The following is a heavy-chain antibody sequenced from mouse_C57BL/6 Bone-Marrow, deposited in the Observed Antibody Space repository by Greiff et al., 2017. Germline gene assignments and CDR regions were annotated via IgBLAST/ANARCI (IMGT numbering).Heavy chain of an antibody. D-gene: IGHD2-5*01. Sequence: QVQLKESGAELAKPGASVKLSCKASGYTFTSYWMHWVKQRPGQGLEWIGYINPSSGYTKYNQKFKDKATLTADKSSSTAYMQLSSLTYEDSAVDYCARAPYSNFFDYWGQGTTLTVSS. CDR2: INPSSGYT. CDR1: GYTFTSYW. V-gene: IGHV1-7*01. J-gene: IGHJ2*01. CDR3: ARAPYSNFFDY.